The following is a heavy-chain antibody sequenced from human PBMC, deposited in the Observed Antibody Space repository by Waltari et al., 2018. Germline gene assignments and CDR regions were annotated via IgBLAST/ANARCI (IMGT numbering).Heavy chain of an antibody. J-gene: IGHJ6*02. Sequence: QVQLQESGPGLVKPSGTLSLTCAVSGGSISSSNWWSWVRQPPGKGLEWIGEIYHSGSTNYNPSLKSRVTISVDKSKNQFSLKLSSVTAADTAVYYCARDHPSGSSWYGYYYGMDVWGQGTTVTVSS. D-gene: IGHD6-13*01. CDR3: ARDHPSGSSWYGYYYGMDV. V-gene: IGHV4-4*02. CDR2: IYHSGST. CDR1: GGSISSSNW.